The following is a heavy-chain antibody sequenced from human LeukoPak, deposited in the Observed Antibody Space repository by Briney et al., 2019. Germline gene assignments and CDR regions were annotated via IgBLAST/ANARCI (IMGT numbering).Heavy chain of an antibody. Sequence: SQTLSLNCAVSAGSISSGGYSWSWIRQPPGEGLEWIGYIFHSGSTYSNPSLKSRVTISVDRSKNQFSLKLDSVTAADTAIYYCARGEGSESYFGFDIWGQGTMVTVFS. V-gene: IGHV4-30-2*01. D-gene: IGHD3-10*01. CDR2: IFHSGST. J-gene: IGHJ3*02. CDR3: ARGEGSESYFGFDI. CDR1: AGSISSGGYS.